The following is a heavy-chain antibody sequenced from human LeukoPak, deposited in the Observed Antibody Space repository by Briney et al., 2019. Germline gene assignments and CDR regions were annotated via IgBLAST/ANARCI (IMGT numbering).Heavy chain of an antibody. D-gene: IGHD2-15*01. V-gene: IGHV3-23*01. CDR3: AKDLSSSHVSEYFDY. J-gene: IGHJ4*02. Sequence: GSTRLSCPAPGLSFSSYAVSCVGQAPGEGLRWVSPLSGSGGSTYYADSVKGRFTISRDNSKNTLYLQMNSLRAEDTAVYYCAKDLSSSHVSEYFDYWGQGTLVTVSS. CDR2: LSGSGGST. CDR1: GLSFSSYA.